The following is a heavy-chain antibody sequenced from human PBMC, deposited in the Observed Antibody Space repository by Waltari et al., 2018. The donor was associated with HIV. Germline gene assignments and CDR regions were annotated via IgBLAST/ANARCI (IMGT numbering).Heavy chain of an antibody. CDR1: GGAISSSIYY. CDR3: ARYCGGDCYHSEDYFDY. J-gene: IGHJ4*02. D-gene: IGHD2-21*02. V-gene: IGHV4-31*03. Sequence: QVQLQESGPGLVKPSQTLSRTCTVSGGAISSSIYYWNWIRQHPGKGLEWIWYFYYSGSTHYNPSLKSRVTISLDTSKNQFSLKLSSVTAADTAVYYCARYCGGDCYHSEDYFDYWGQGTLVTVSS. CDR2: FYYSGST.